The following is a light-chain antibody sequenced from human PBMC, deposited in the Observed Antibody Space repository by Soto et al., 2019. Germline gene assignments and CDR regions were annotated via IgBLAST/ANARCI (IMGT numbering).Light chain of an antibody. CDR3: AAWEDSLDAWV. J-gene: IGLJ3*02. CDR1: SSNIGENP. CDR2: RDD. V-gene: IGLV1-44*01. Sequence: QSVLTQPPSSSGAPGQRVTISCSGSSSNIGENPVNWYQHLPGTAPKVLINRDDQRPSGVPDRFSGSKSGTSASLAISGLQSEDESDYYCAAWEDSLDAWVFGGGTPLTVL.